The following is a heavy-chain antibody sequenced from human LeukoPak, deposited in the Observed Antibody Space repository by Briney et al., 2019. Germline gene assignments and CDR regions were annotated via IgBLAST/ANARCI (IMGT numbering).Heavy chain of an antibody. V-gene: IGHV3-53*01. CDR2: IYSGGST. D-gene: IGHD3-22*01. CDR1: GFTVSSNY. Sequence: GGSLRLSCAASGFTVSSNYVSWVRQAPGKGLEWVSVIYSGGSTYYADSVKGRFTISRDNSKNTLYLQMNSLRAEDTAVYYCAREGEDYYDSSGYYFDYWGQGTLVTVSS. J-gene: IGHJ4*02. CDR3: AREGEDYYDSSGYYFDY.